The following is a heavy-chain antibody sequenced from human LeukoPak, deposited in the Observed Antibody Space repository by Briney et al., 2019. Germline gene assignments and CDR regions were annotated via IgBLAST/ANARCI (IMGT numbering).Heavy chain of an antibody. V-gene: IGHV3-53*01. D-gene: IGHD4-17*01. CDR3: AREVPGSGDYVRSYYFDY. J-gene: IGHJ4*02. Sequence: GGSLRLSCAPSGFTFSADWMSWVRQAPGKGLEWVSIIYSGGSTYYADSVKGRFTISRDNSKNTLYLQMNSLRAEDTAVYYCAREVPGSGDYVRSYYFDYWGQGTLVTVSS. CDR2: IYSGGST. CDR1: GFTFSADW.